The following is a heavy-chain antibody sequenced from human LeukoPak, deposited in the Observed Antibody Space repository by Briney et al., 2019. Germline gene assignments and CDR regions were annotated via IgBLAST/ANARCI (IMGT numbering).Heavy chain of an antibody. CDR2: IYYSGST. J-gene: IGHJ6*03. CDR1: GGSISSSSCY. Sequence: PSETLSLTCTVSGGSISSSSCYWGWIRQPPGKGLEWIGSIYYSGSTYYNPSLKSRVTISVDTSKNQFSLKLSSVTAADTAVYYCARESIVVAITYYYYYMDVWGKGTTVTVSS. D-gene: IGHD3-22*01. V-gene: IGHV4-39*07. CDR3: ARESIVVAITYYYYYMDV.